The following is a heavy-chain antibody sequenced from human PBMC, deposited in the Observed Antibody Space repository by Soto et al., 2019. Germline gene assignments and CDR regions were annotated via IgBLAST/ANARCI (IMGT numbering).Heavy chain of an antibody. D-gene: IGHD6-25*01. J-gene: IGHJ4*02. V-gene: IGHV4-59*01. Sequence: XETLSLTFSVSGVSISSYFWSGIRQAPGRGLEWIGYTYHRGSTNYSPSLKSRVAISLDTSENQFSLKVNSVTAADTAVYYCARIGGYHGPLDYWGQGTPVTVSS. CDR3: ARIGGYHGPLDY. CDR2: TYHRGST. CDR1: GVSISSYF.